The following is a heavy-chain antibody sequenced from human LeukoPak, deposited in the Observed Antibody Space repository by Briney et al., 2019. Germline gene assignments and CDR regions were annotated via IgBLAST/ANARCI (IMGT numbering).Heavy chain of an antibody. J-gene: IGHJ6*03. Sequence: GGSLRLSCAASGFTFSSYSMNWVRQAPGKGLEWVAFIRYDGSNKYYADSVKGRFTISRDNSKNTLYLQMNSLRAEDTAVYYCAKDGGPYSGYDLYYYYMDVWGKGTTVTVSS. CDR1: GFTFSSYS. CDR2: IRYDGSNK. D-gene: IGHD5-12*01. V-gene: IGHV3-30*02. CDR3: AKDGGPYSGYDLYYYYMDV.